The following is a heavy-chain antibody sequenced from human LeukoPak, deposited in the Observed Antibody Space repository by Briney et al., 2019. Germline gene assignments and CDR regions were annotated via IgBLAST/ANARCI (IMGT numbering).Heavy chain of an antibody. D-gene: IGHD3-10*01. Sequence: ASVKVSCKASGYTFTRYYMHWVRQAPGQGLEWTGIINPSGGSTSYAQKFQGRVTITTDESTSTAYMELSSLRSEDTAVYYCARGPGTAMVRGNYMDVWGKGTTVTVSS. J-gene: IGHJ6*03. V-gene: IGHV1-46*01. CDR2: INPSGGST. CDR3: ARGPGTAMVRGNYMDV. CDR1: GYTFTRYY.